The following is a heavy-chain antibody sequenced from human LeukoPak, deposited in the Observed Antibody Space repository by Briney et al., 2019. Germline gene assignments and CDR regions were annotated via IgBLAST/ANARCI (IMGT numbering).Heavy chain of an antibody. V-gene: IGHV4-59*01. Sequence: SETLSLTCTVSGGSISSYYWSWIRQPPGKGLEWIGYIYYSGSTNYNPSLKSRVTISVDTSKNQFSLKLSSVTAADTAVYYCARAPERDSSSSNYYYYMDVWGKGTTVTVSS. CDR3: ARAPERDSSSSNYYYYMDV. D-gene: IGHD6-6*01. J-gene: IGHJ6*03. CDR1: GGSISSYY. CDR2: IYYSGST.